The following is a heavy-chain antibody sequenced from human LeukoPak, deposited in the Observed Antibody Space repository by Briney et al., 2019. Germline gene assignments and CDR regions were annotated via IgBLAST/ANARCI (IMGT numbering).Heavy chain of an antibody. CDR1: GGTFSSYA. V-gene: IGHV1-69*01. CDR3: ARGSQRLGVPAAMYGMDV. J-gene: IGHJ6*04. CDR2: IIPIFGTA. D-gene: IGHD2-2*01. Sequence: SVKVSCKASGGTFSSYAISWVRQAPGQGLEWMGGIIPIFGTANFAQKFQGRVTITADESTSTAYMELSSLRSEDTAVYYCARGSQRLGVPAAMYGMDVWGKGTMVTVSS.